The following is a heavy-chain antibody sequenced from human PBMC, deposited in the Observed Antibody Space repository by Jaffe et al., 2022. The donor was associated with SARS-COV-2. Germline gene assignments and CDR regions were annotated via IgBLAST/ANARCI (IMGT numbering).Heavy chain of an antibody. CDR1: GFTFNIFG. J-gene: IGHJ3*02. Sequence: EVQLVESGGGLVQPGGSLRLSCAASGFTFNIFGMTWVRQAPGKGLEWVSSISSGSSGGNTYYAESVRGRFSISRDNSKDTVFLQLNNLRGEDTAVYYCAKDSGALRWTGEPNWGHDGFDIWGQGTIVTVSS. V-gene: IGHV3-23*04. CDR3: AKDSGALRWTGEPNWGHDGFDI. CDR2: ISSGSSGGNT. D-gene: IGHD3-10*01.